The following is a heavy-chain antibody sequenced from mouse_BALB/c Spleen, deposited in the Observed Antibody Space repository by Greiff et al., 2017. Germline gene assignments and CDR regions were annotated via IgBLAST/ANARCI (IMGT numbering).Heavy chain of an antibody. CDR2: ISRGSSTI. J-gene: IGHJ4*01. CDR1: GFTFSSFG. CDR3: ARGGDGYFEAMDY. V-gene: IGHV5-17*02. D-gene: IGHD2-3*01. Sequence: EVLLLESGGGLVQPGGSRKLSCAASGFTFSSFGMHWVRQAPEQGLEWVGYISRGSSTIYYADTVKGRVTMTVDNPKSTLFLQMSSLTSEDTAMYYCARGGDGYFEAMDYWGQGTSVTVSS.